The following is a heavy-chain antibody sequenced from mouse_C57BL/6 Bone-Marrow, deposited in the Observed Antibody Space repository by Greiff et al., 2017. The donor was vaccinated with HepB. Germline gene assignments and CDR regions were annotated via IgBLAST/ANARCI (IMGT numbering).Heavy chain of an antibody. V-gene: IGHV1-82*01. J-gene: IGHJ1*03. Sequence: QVQLQQSGPELVKPGASVKISCKASGYAFSSSWMNWVKQRPGKGLEWIGRIYPGDGDTNYNGKFKGKATLTADKSSSTAYMQLSSLTSEDSAVYFCARRGWLRLWYFDVWGTGTTVTVSS. CDR3: ARRGWLRLWYFDV. CDR1: GYAFSSSW. D-gene: IGHD2-2*01. CDR2: IYPGDGDT.